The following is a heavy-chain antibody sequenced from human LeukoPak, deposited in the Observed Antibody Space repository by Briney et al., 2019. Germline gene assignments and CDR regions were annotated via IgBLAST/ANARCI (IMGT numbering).Heavy chain of an antibody. V-gene: IGHV3-48*04. CDR2: ISSSGSTI. Sequence: GGSLRLSCAASGFTFSSYWMHWVRQAPGKGLEWVSYISSSGSTIYYADSVKGRFTISRDNAKKSLYLQMNSLRAEDTAVYYCAGPHPGNFRHWGQGTLVTVSS. D-gene: IGHD3-10*01. CDR1: GFTFSSYW. CDR3: AGPHPGNFRH. J-gene: IGHJ1*01.